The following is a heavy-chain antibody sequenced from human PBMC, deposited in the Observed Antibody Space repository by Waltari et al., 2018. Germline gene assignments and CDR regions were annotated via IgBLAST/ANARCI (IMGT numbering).Heavy chain of an antibody. Sequence: QVQLVQSGAEVKTPGSSVKVSCVASGGTCSSYTLSWVRQAPEHGVEWMGRVILIRGVASNEQKVQGGVTITANKSASTAYMELSRLRSEDTAVYYCATAGREPFDIWGQGTMVTVSS. CDR1: GGTCSSYT. V-gene: IGHV1-69*02. D-gene: IGHD1-26*01. J-gene: IGHJ3*02. CDR3: ATAGREPFDI. CDR2: VILIRGVA.